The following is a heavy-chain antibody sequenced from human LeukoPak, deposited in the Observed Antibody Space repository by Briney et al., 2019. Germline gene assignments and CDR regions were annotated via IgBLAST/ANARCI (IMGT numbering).Heavy chain of an antibody. CDR2: FDPEDGET. CDR1: GYTLTELS. Sequence: ASVKVSCKVPGYTLTELSMHWVRQAPGKGLDWMGGFDPEDGETIYAQKFQGRVTMTEDTSADTAYMELSSLRSEDTAVYYCATLSSGWSYAMLNFDNWGQGTLVTVSS. V-gene: IGHV1-24*01. CDR3: ATLSSGWSYAMLNFDN. J-gene: IGHJ4*02. D-gene: IGHD6-19*01.